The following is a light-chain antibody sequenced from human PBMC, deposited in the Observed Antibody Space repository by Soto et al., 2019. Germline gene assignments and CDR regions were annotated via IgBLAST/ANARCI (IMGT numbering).Light chain of an antibody. Sequence: DVVMTQSPLSLPVTLGQPASISCRSSQSLVHSNGDTFLNWFQQRPGQSPRRLIFKVSNRDSGVPDRFSGSGSGTDFTLKISRVEAEYVAIYYCMQGTHWLPYTFGQGTKLEIK. CDR3: MQGTHWLPYT. V-gene: IGKV2-30*02. CDR2: KVS. CDR1: QSLVHSNGDTF. J-gene: IGKJ2*01.